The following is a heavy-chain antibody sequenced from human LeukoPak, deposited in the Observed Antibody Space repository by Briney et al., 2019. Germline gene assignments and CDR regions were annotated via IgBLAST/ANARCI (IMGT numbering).Heavy chain of an antibody. CDR3: ARVVAASDAFDI. J-gene: IGHJ3*02. CDR1: GGSISSYY. D-gene: IGHD2-15*01. V-gene: IGHV4-59*01. CDR2: IYYSGST. Sequence: KASETLSLTCTVSGGSISSYYWSWIRQPPGKGLEWIAYIYYSGSTNYNPSLKSRVTISVDTSKNQFSLKLSSVTAADTAVYYCARVVAASDAFDIWGQGTMVTVSS.